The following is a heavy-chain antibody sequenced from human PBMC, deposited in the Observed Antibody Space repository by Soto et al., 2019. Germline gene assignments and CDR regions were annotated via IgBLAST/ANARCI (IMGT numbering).Heavy chain of an antibody. CDR3: ARVPNNWNLNWFDP. J-gene: IGHJ5*02. Sequence: SETLSRTCAVSGGSISSSNWWSWVRQPPGKGLEWIGEIYHSGSTNYNPSLKSRVTISVDKSKNQFSLKLSSVTAADTAVYYCARVPNNWNLNWFDPWGQGTLVTVS. D-gene: IGHD1-20*01. CDR2: IYHSGST. CDR1: GGSISSSNW. V-gene: IGHV4-4*02.